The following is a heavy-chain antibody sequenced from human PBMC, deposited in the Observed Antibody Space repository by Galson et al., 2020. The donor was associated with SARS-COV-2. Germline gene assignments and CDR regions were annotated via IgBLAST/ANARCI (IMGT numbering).Heavy chain of an antibody. CDR1: DDTLNNYG. Sequence: GESLKISCEASDDTLNNYGINWVRQVPEQEPERMGWMSAYHGNTLSVEKFQGRVTLTTDTSTKTAYMELRSLIYDDTAIYYCAKDRRKGAIIPDAFDIWGQGTVVTVSS. CDR2: MSAYHGNT. CDR3: AKDRRKGAIIPDAFDI. D-gene: IGHD2-2*01. V-gene: IGHV1-18*04. J-gene: IGHJ3*02.